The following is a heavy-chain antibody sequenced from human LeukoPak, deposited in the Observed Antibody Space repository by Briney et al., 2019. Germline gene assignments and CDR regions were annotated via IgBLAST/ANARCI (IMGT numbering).Heavy chain of an antibody. CDR2: ISSSNNYI. CDR3: AGRGVTTGDNNACDI. Sequence: GGSLRLSCAASGFTFSSYSMNWVRQAPGKGLEWISSISSSNNYIYYADSVKGRFTISRDNAKKSLYLQMNSLRAEDTAVYHFAGRGVTTGDNNACDIWGQGTRVTVTS. CDR1: GFTFSSYS. J-gene: IGHJ3*02. D-gene: IGHD4-17*01. V-gene: IGHV3-21*01.